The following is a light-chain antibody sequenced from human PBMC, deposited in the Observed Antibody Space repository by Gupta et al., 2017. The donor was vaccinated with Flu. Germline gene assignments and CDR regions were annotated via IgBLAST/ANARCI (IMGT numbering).Light chain of an antibody. CDR1: QSVSTY. CDR3: QQRSNWPPLT. Sequence: ATLSLSPGERATLSCRASQSVSTYLAWYQQKPGQAPRLLIYDAANRATGIPARFSGSGSGTDFTLTISSLEPEDFAVYYCQQRSNWPPLTFGGGTKVEIK. J-gene: IGKJ4*01. V-gene: IGKV3-11*01. CDR2: DAA.